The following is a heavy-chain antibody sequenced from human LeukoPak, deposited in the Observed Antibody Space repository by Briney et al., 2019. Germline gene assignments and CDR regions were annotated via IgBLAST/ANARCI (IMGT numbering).Heavy chain of an antibody. D-gene: IGHD6-6*01. CDR1: GGSFSGYY. V-gene: IGHV4-34*01. J-gene: IGHJ5*02. CDR2: IYYSGST. CDR3: ASLYSSSPTNWFDP. Sequence: PSETLSLTCAVYGGSFSGYYWGCIRQPPGKGLEWIASIYYSGSTYYNPSLKSRVTISVDTSKNQFSLKLSSVTAADTAVYYCASLYSSSPTNWFDPWGQGTLVTVSS.